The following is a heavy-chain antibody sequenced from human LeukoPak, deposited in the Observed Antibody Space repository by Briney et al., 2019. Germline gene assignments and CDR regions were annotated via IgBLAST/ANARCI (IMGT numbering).Heavy chain of an antibody. CDR2: IWYDGSNK. J-gene: IGHJ4*02. CDR1: GFTFSSYG. Sequence: PGRSLRLSCAASGFTFSSYGMHWVRQAPGKGLEWVAVIWYDGSNKYYADSVKGRFTISRDNSKNTLYLQMNSLRAEDTAVYYCARVGIAAALDYWGQGTLVTVSS. CDR3: ARVGIAAALDY. V-gene: IGHV3-33*01. D-gene: IGHD6-13*01.